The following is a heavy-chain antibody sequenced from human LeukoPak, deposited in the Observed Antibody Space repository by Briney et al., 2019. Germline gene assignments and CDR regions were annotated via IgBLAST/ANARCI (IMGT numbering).Heavy chain of an antibody. D-gene: IGHD3-10*01. CDR1: GGSFSGYY. CDR3: ARPMIRGVPHKYWYFDL. J-gene: IGHJ2*01. Sequence: KPSETLSLTCAVYGGSFSGYYWSWIRQPPGKGLEWIGEINHSGSSNYNPSLESRVTISVDTSKNQFSLKLSSVTAADTAVYYCARPMIRGVPHKYWYFDLWGRGTQVTVSS. CDR2: INHSGSS. V-gene: IGHV4-34*01.